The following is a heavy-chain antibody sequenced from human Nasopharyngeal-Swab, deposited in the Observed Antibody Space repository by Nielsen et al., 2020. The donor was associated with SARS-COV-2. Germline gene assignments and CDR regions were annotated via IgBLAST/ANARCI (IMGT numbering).Heavy chain of an antibody. CDR3: ARLRSGTYGGDY. J-gene: IGHJ4*02. CDR2: ISSSYDYT. Sequence: SCAASGFIFSDYYMTWIRQAPGKGLEWVSYISSSYDYTNYADSVKGRFTISRDNAKNSLYLQMNSLRADDTAVYYCARLRSGTYGGDYWGQGALVTVSS. D-gene: IGHD1-26*01. V-gene: IGHV3-11*06. CDR1: GFIFSDYY.